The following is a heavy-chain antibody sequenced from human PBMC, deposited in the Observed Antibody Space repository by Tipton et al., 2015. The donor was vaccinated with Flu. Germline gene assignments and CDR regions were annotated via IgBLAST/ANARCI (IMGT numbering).Heavy chain of an antibody. CDR1: GASVNSGNNY. J-gene: IGHJ4*02. CDR3: ARGSGSGTYVIFDY. V-gene: IGHV4-61*02. CDR2: IYTNGVT. D-gene: IGHD3-10*01. Sequence: TLSLTCTVSGASVNSGNNYWGWIRQPAGKGLEWIGRIYTNGVTGYNPSLKSRVTISLDTSKNQFSLKLSSVTATDTAVYYCARGSGSGTYVIFDYWGQGMLVTVSS.